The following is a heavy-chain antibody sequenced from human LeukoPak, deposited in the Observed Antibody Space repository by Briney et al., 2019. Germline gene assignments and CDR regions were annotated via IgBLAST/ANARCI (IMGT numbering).Heavy chain of an antibody. Sequence: SQTLSLTCNVSGGSISSAPYYCSWIRQRPGKGLEWMGYISHSGNTYYNPSLKSRLNISADTSRNQFSLRLRSVTAADTALYFCAREGYYYDSSGPVDYWGQGTRVTVSS. CDR3: AREGYYYDSSGPVDY. D-gene: IGHD3-22*01. CDR2: ISHSGNT. CDR1: GGSISSAPYY. V-gene: IGHV4-31*03. J-gene: IGHJ4*02.